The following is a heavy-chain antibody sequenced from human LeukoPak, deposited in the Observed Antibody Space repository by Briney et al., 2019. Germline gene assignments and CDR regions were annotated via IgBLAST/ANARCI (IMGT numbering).Heavy chain of an antibody. CDR2: IKQDGSEK. CDR3: AKDPEHISRWELLRLFFDY. J-gene: IGHJ4*02. Sequence: GGSLRLSCAASGFTFSSYWMSWVCQAPGKGLEWVANIKQDGSEKYYVDSVKGRFTISRDNAKNSLYLQMNSLRAEDTAVYYCAKDPEHISRWELLRLFFDYWGQGTLVTVSS. D-gene: IGHD1-26*01. CDR1: GFTFSSYW. V-gene: IGHV3-7*03.